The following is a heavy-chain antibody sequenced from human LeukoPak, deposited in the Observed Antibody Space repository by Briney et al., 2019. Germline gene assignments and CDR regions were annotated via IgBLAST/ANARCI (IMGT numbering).Heavy chain of an antibody. CDR3: AREPYDSSGYYYPSYFDY. CDR2: IYTSEST. V-gene: IGHV4-61*02. CDR1: GGSISSGSYY. J-gene: IGHJ4*02. Sequence: SSETLSLTXTVSGGSISSGSYYWSWIRQPAGKGLEWIGRIYTSESTNYNPSLKSRVTISVDTSKNQFSLKLSSVTAADTAVYYCAREPYDSSGYYYPSYFDYWGQGTLVTVSS. D-gene: IGHD3-22*01.